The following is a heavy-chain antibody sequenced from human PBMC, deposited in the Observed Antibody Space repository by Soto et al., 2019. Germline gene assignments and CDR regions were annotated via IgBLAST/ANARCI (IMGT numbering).Heavy chain of an antibody. Sequence: QVQLVQSGAEVKKPGASVTVSCRSSGDTFNDYYIHWVRQAPGQGLKWMGWINPNGGVTKYAQKSQGWVSMTRDTSIRTVYMQLSRLRSDDTAVYYCARESGGATATLDYYYFYMDVWGTGTTVTVSS. D-gene: IGHD5-12*01. CDR2: INPNGGVT. CDR1: GDTFNDYY. CDR3: ARESGGATATLDYYYFYMDV. J-gene: IGHJ6*03. V-gene: IGHV1-2*04.